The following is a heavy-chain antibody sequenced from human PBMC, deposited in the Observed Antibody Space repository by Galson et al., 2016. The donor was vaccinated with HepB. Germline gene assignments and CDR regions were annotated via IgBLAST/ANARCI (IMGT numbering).Heavy chain of an antibody. J-gene: IGHJ4*02. Sequence: SLRLSCAASGFTFSNYAMHWVRQAPGKGLEWVAVISYDGSNKYYAGSVKGRFTISRDNSKNTLYLQMSSLRAEDTAVFYCARLRPRSYFDYWGQGTLVTVSS. CDR2: ISYDGSNK. CDR3: ARLRPRSYFDY. V-gene: IGHV3-30-3*01. CDR1: GFTFSNYA.